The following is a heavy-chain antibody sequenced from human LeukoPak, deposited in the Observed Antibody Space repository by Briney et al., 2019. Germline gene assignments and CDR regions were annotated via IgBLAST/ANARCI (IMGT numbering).Heavy chain of an antibody. J-gene: IGHJ3*02. Sequence: GGSLRLSCAASGFTFSSYSMNWVRQAPGKGLEWVSSISSSSSYIYYADSVKGRFPISRDNAKNSLYLQMNSLRAEDTAVYYCASLPPGKSDGGKADYDAFDIWGQGTMVTVSS. CDR2: ISSSSSYI. V-gene: IGHV3-21*01. D-gene: IGHD4-23*01. CDR3: ASLPPGKSDGGKADYDAFDI. CDR1: GFTFSSYS.